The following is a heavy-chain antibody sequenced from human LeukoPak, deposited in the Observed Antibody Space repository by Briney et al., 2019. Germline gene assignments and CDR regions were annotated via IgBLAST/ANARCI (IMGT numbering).Heavy chain of an antibody. Sequence: ASVKVSCKASGYTFTGYYMHWVRQAPGQGLEWMGWINPNSGGTNYAQKFQGRVTMTRDTSISTAYMGLSRLRSDDTAVYYCARDSYDFWSGYAHFDYWGQGTLVTVSS. V-gene: IGHV1-2*02. CDR1: GYTFTGYY. CDR2: INPNSGGT. D-gene: IGHD3-3*01. CDR3: ARDSYDFWSGYAHFDY. J-gene: IGHJ4*02.